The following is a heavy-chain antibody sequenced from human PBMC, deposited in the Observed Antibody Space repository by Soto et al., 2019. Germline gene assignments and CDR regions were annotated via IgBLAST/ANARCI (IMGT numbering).Heavy chain of an antibody. CDR1: GGSVSSGSYY. D-gene: IGHD3-10*01. CDR3: ASTINSGSPIT. J-gene: IGHJ5*02. Sequence: QVQLQESGPGLVKPSETLSLTCTVSGGSVSSGSYYWSWIRQPPGKGLEWIGYIYYSGSTTYNPSLKSRVTISVDTSKNQFALKLSSVTAAETAVYYCASTINSGSPITWGQGTLVTVSS. CDR2: IYYSGST. V-gene: IGHV4-61*01.